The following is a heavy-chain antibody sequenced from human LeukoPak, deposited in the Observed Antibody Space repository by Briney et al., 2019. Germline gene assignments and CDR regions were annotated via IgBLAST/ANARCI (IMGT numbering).Heavy chain of an antibody. CDR3: ARSGQPWSFDY. CDR1: GXTFSNYW. V-gene: IGHV3-74*01. CDR2: IKSDGIYT. J-gene: IGHJ4*02. D-gene: IGHD5-18*01. Sequence: GGSLRLSCAASGXTFSNYWMHWVRQAPGKGLVCVSRIKSDGIYTNYADSVKGRFTISRDNANNTLYLQMNSLGAEDTAVYYCARSGQPWSFDYWGQGTLVTVSS.